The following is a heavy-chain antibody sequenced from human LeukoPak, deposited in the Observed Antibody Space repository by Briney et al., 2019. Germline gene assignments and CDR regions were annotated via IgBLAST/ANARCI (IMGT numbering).Heavy chain of an antibody. J-gene: IGHJ4*02. D-gene: IGHD6-6*01. V-gene: IGHV4-59*01. CDR3: ARVPPTPGIAARQGYFDY. Sequence: SETLSLTCTVSGGSISNYYWSWIRQPPGKGLELIGYIYYSGSTNYNPSLKSRVTISVDTSKNQFSLKLSSVTAADTAVYYCARVPPTPGIAARQGYFDYWGQGTLVTVSS. CDR2: IYYSGST. CDR1: GGSISNYY.